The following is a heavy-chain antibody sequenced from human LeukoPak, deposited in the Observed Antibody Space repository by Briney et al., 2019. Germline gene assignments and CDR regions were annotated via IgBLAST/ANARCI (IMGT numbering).Heavy chain of an antibody. D-gene: IGHD3/OR15-3a*01. J-gene: IGHJ6*04. Sequence: SETLSLTCALSGYSTSNGYYWGWLRPPPGKGLEWIGSIYQSVTTNYSPSLKSRVAISTDTPKNQYSLKLTSVTAADTAVYYCARGSNYYYSMDVWGKGTTVTVSS. V-gene: IGHV4-38-2*01. CDR1: GYSTSNGYY. CDR2: IYQSVTT. CDR3: ARGSNYYYSMDV.